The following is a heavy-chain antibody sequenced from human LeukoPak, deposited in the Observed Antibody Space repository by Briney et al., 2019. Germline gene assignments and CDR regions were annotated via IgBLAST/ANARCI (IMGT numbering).Heavy chain of an antibody. D-gene: IGHD5-18*01. CDR1: GYTFTGYY. CDR2: INPNSGGT. CDR3: ARERRDTNWFDP. Sequence: ASVKVSCKASGYTFTGYYMHWVRQAPGQGLEWMGWINPNSGGTNYAQKFQGRVTMTRDTSISTAYMELSRMRSDDTAVYYCARERRDTNWFDPWGQGTLVTVSS. J-gene: IGHJ5*02. V-gene: IGHV1-2*02.